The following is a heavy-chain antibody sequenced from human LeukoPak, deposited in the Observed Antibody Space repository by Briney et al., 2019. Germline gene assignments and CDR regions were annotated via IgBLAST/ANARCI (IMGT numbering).Heavy chain of an antibody. J-gene: IGHJ4*02. V-gene: IGHV3-48*01. CDR2: IYRCCSSI. D-gene: IGHD2-8*01. CDR3: ARDLFLGYCTNGVCYGVGDY. Sequence: GFLRPFLAAFGITLRYLCMDLVRPAPGEGAEVVSFIYRCCSSIYYADSVKGRFTISRDNAKNSLYLQMNSLRAEDTAVYYCARDLFLGYCTNGVCYGVGDYWGQGTLVTVSS. CDR1: GITLRYLC.